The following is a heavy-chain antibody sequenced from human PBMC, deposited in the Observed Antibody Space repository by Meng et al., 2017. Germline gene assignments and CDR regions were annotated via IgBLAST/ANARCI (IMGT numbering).Heavy chain of an antibody. J-gene: IGHJ4*02. CDR1: GWSFSGYY. CDR3: ASSGYSYGYRFDY. V-gene: IGHV4-34*01. D-gene: IGHD5-18*01. Sequence: QVRVQEWGAVLLKLWGALLLTCAVSGWSFSGYYWSWIRQPPGKGLEWIGEINHSGSTKYNPSLKSRVTISVDTSKNQFSLKLSSVTAADTAVYYCASSGYSYGYRFDYWGQGTLVTVSS. CDR2: INHSGST.